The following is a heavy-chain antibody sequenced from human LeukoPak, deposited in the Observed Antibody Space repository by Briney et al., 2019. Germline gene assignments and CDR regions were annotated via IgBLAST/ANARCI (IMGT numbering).Heavy chain of an antibody. J-gene: IGHJ4*02. CDR3: AKGSRRFVDTAMVARNYFDY. Sequence: PGGSLRLSCAASGFTFSSYGMHWVRQAPGKGLEWVAVISYDGSNKYYADSVKGRFTISRDNSKNTLYLQMNSLRAEDTAVYYCAKGSRRFVDTAMVARNYFDYWGQGTLVTVSS. CDR2: ISYDGSNK. V-gene: IGHV3-30*18. D-gene: IGHD5-18*01. CDR1: GFTFSSYG.